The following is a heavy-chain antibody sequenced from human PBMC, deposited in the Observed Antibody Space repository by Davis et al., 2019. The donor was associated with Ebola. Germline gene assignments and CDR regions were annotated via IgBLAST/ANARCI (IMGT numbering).Heavy chain of an antibody. CDR3: ARGGYSYGYGLDF. CDR1: GYTFTGYY. J-gene: IGHJ4*02. CDR2: INPNSGGT. V-gene: IGHV1-2*04. D-gene: IGHD5-18*01. Sequence: AASVKVSCKASGYTFTGYYMHWVRQAPGQGLEWMGWINPNSGGTNYAQKFQGWVTMTRDTSISTAYMELSRLRSDDTAVYYCARGGYSYGYGLDFWGQGSLVTVTS.